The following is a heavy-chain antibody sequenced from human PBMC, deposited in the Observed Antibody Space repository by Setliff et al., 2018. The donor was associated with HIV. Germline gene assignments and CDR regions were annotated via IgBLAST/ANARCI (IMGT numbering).Heavy chain of an antibody. CDR2: VYHSGKT. Sequence: SETLSLTCTVSGGSIRTGAYYWGWIRQPPGKGLEWIGSVYHSGKTYYNPSLKSRVTMSADTSKNQFSLKLSSVTAADTAVYYCARIDGEAADTNYWGQGTLVTVSS. CDR3: ARIDGEAADTNY. J-gene: IGHJ4*02. D-gene: IGHD6-13*01. V-gene: IGHV4-38-2*02. CDR1: GGSIRTGAYY.